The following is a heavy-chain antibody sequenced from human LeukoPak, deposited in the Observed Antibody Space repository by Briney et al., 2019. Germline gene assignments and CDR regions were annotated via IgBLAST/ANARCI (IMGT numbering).Heavy chain of an antibody. D-gene: IGHD6-19*01. CDR2: ISGSGGST. CDR1: GFTFSSYA. Sequence: GGSLRISCAASGFTFSSYAMSWVRQAPGKGLEWVSAISGSGGSTYYADSVKGRFTISRDNSKNTLYLQMNSLRAEDTAVYYCNKAVAGTDAFDIWGQGTMVTVSS. V-gene: IGHV3-23*01. CDR3: NKAVAGTDAFDI. J-gene: IGHJ3*02.